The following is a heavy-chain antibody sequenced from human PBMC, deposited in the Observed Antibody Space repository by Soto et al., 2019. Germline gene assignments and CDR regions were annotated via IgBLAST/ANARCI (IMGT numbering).Heavy chain of an antibody. V-gene: IGHV3-11*01. CDR1: GFTFSDYY. Sequence: LRLSCAASGFTFSDYYMSWIRQAPGKGLEWVSYISSSGSTIYYADSVKGRFTISRDNAKNSLYLQMNSLRAEDTAVYYCARARGTIFGVVIIGYNWFDPWGQGTLVTVSS. CDR3: ARARGTIFGVVIIGYNWFDP. CDR2: ISSSGSTI. J-gene: IGHJ5*02. D-gene: IGHD3-3*01.